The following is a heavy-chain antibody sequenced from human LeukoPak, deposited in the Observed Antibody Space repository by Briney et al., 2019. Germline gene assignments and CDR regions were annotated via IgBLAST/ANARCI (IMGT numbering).Heavy chain of an antibody. J-gene: IGHJ6*02. Sequence: GASVKVSCKVSGYTLTSYYMHWVREAPGQGLEWMGIINPSGGSTSSAQKFQGRVTMTRDTSTSTVYMELSSLRSEDTAMYYCARRGYYYYGMDVWGQGTTVTVPS. CDR3: ARRGYYYYGMDV. V-gene: IGHV1-46*01. CDR2: INPSGGST. CDR1: GYTLTSYY.